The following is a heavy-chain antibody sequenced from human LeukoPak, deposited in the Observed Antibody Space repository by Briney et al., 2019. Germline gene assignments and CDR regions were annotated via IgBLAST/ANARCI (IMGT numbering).Heavy chain of an antibody. CDR1: GYTFTSYA. CDR3: ARRGVRELLRALGY. Sequence: ASVKVSCKASGYTFTSYAMNWVRQAPGQGLEWMGWINPNSGGTNYAQKFQGRVTMTRDTSISTAYMELSRLRSDDTAVYYCARRGVRELLRALGYWGQGTLVTVSS. CDR2: INPNSGGT. V-gene: IGHV1-2*02. J-gene: IGHJ4*02. D-gene: IGHD1-26*01.